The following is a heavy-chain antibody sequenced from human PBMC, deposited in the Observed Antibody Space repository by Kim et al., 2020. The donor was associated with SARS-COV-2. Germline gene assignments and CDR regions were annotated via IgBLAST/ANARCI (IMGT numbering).Heavy chain of an antibody. Sequence: SETLSLTCTVSRGSISSSFYYWGWIRQPPGKGLEWIGSIYYSGSTYYNPSLKSRVNISVDTSKNQFSLKLNSVTAADTAVYYCASNLASTDNRYYFDYRGTGTLVAVSS. D-gene: IGHD3-3*02. CDR2: IYYSGST. J-gene: IGHJ4*01. CDR3: ASNLASTDNRYYFDY. V-gene: IGHV4-39*01. CDR1: RGSISSSFYY.